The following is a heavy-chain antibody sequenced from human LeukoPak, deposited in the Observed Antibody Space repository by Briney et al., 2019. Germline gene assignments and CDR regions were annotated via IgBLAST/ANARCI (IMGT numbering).Heavy chain of an antibody. CDR2: ISIGGDDT. CDR3: ATEVRPNDY. V-gene: IGHV3-23*01. CDR1: GFTFSSYA. Sequence: GGSLRLSCAASGFTFSSYAMSWVRQAPGKGLEWVSGISIGGDDTYYAGSVKGRFTISRDDSKNTLYLQMNSLRAEDTAIYYCATEVRPNDYWGQGTLVTVSS. D-gene: IGHD1-1*01. J-gene: IGHJ4*02.